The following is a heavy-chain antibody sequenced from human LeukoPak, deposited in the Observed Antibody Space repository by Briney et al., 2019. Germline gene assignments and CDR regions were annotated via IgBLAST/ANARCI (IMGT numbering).Heavy chain of an antibody. J-gene: IGHJ3*02. Sequence: GGSLRLSCAASGFTFSSYAMSWVRQAPGKGLEWVSAISGSGGSTYYADSVKGRFTISRDNSKNTLYLQMNSLRAEDTAVYYYAKARYRDYGDYAGDAFDIWGQGTMVTVSS. CDR3: AKARYRDYGDYAGDAFDI. CDR1: GFTFSSYA. CDR2: ISGSGGST. V-gene: IGHV3-23*01. D-gene: IGHD4-17*01.